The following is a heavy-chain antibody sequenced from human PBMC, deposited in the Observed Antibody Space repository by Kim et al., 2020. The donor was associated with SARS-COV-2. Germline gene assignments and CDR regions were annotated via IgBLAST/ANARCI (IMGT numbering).Heavy chain of an antibody. D-gene: IGHD3-9*01. CDR3: ARIFRAWYAVDV. J-gene: IGHJ6*02. CDR1: GASISSHY. CDR2: LSNTGNT. Sequence: SETLSLTCSVSGASISSHYWTWIRHPPGKGLEWIGLLSNTGNTNYNPSLKSRVTISIDTSKKEVSLKLSSVTAADTAVYFCARIFRAWYAVDVWGQGTTVTVSS. V-gene: IGHV4-59*11.